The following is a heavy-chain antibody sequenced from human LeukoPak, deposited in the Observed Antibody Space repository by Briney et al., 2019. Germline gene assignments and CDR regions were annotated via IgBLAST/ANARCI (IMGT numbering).Heavy chain of an antibody. Sequence: GGSLRLSCAASGFTFTSYVMHWVRQAPGKGLEWVAFIRYDGSNENYADSVKGRFTISRDNSKSTLYLQMNSLRAEDTAVYYCAKVLPGPEEFHAFDIWGQGTMVTVSS. CDR2: IRYDGSNE. D-gene: IGHD3-10*01. J-gene: IGHJ3*02. V-gene: IGHV3-30*02. CDR3: AKVLPGPEEFHAFDI. CDR1: GFTFTSYV.